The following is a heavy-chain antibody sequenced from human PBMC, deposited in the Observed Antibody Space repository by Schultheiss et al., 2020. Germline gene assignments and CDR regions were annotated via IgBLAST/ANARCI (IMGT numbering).Heavy chain of an antibody. J-gene: IGHJ4*02. CDR2: VGGSGVT. CDR1: GFTFSSYA. CDR3: ARTRSSSSSPIDY. D-gene: IGHD6-13*01. V-gene: IGHV3-23*01. Sequence: GGSLRLSCAASGFTFSSYAMSWVRQAPGKGLEWVTTVGGSGVTYYADSVKGRFTISRDNSKNTLYLQMNSLRAEDTAVYYCARTRSSSSSPIDYWGQGTLVTVSS.